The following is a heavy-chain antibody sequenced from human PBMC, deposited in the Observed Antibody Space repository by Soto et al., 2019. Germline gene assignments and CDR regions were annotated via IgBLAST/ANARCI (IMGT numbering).Heavy chain of an antibody. CDR1: GLIFSDYH. CDR2: IRRKANSYTT. CDR3: AMLGGWSGGSSGMDV. J-gene: IGHJ6*02. D-gene: IGHD6-19*01. Sequence: EVQLVESGGGLVQPGGSLRLSCAASGLIFSDYHMDWVRQAPGKGLEWVGRIRRKANSYTTEYAASVKGRFTISRDDSKNSLYLQMHSLKSEDTAVYYCAMLGGWSGGSSGMDVGGQGTTVTVSS. V-gene: IGHV3-72*01.